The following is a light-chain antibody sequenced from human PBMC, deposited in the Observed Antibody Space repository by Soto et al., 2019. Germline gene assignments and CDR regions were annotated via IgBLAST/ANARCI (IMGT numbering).Light chain of an antibody. J-gene: IGKJ1*01. CDR2: GAS. CDR1: QSVNSNY. V-gene: IGKV3-20*01. CDR3: QQYGSSRWT. Sequence: EIVLAQSPGGLSLSPGERVTRCCRASQSVNSNYLSWYQQKPGQAPRLLIYGASSRATGVPDRFSGSGSGTDFTLTSSRLEPEDFAVYYCQQYGSSRWTFGQGTKVDIK.